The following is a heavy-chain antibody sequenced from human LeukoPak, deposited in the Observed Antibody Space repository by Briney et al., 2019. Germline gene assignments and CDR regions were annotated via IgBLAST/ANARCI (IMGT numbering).Heavy chain of an antibody. CDR2: ISGSGGST. J-gene: IGHJ4*02. CDR1: GFTFSSYA. V-gene: IGHV3-23*01. D-gene: IGHD3-10*01. CDR3: AKDHSYYGSGSYDTRFDY. Sequence: GGSLRLSCAASGFTFSSYAMTWVRQAPGKGLEWVSAISGSGGSTYYADSVKGRFTISRDNSKNTLYLQMNSLRAEDTAVYYCAKDHSYYGSGSYDTRFDYWSQGTLATVSS.